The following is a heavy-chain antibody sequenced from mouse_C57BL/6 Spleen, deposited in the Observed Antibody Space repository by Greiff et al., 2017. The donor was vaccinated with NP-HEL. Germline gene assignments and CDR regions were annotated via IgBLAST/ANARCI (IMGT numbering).Heavy chain of an antibody. CDR3: ARRGDVYFDY. V-gene: IGHV1-19*01. J-gene: IGHJ2*01. CDR1: GYTFTDYY. CDR2: INPYNGGT. Sequence: EVQLQESGPVLVKPGASVKMSCKASGYTFTDYYMNWVKQSHGKSLEWIGVINPYNGGTSYNQKFKGKATLTVDKSSSTAYMELNSLTSEDSAVYYCARRGDVYFDYWGQGTTLTVSS.